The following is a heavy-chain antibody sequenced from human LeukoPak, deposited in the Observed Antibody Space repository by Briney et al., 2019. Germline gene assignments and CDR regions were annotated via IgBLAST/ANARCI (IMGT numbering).Heavy chain of an antibody. CDR3: ARGGSSTRTGGYYFDY. D-gene: IGHD2-2*01. CDR1: GYTFTGYY. Sequence: ASVKVSCKASGYTFTGYYMHWVRQAPGQGREWMGWINPNSGNTGYAQKFQGRVTITRNTSISTAYMELSSLRSEDTAVYYCARGGSSTRTGGYYFDYWGQGTLVTVSS. V-gene: IGHV1-8*03. CDR2: INPNSGNT. J-gene: IGHJ4*02.